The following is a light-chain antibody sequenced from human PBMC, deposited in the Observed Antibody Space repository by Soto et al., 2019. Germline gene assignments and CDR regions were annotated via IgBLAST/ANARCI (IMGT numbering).Light chain of an antibody. CDR3: QQLNSYPWT. CDR1: QDIAGY. V-gene: IGKV1-9*01. Sequence: DIQLTQSPSFLSASVGDRVTITCRASQDIAGYLAWFQHKPGKAPKLLISAASTLQSGVPSRFSGSGAGTEFTLTLSSLQPEDFATYYCQQLNSYPWTFGQGTKVDIK. J-gene: IGKJ1*01. CDR2: AAS.